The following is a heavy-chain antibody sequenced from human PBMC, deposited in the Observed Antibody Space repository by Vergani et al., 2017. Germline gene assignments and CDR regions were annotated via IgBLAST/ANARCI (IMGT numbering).Heavy chain of an antibody. D-gene: IGHD2-15*01. J-gene: IGHJ2*01. CDR3: ARYCSGGSCPKPNWYFDL. V-gene: IGHV3-23*01. CDR2: LSASDRRT. CDR1: GFTFIMHA. Sequence: EVQLLESGGDLVQPGGSLRLSCAASGFTFIMHAMSWVRQAPGKGLEWVSTLSASDRRTHYADSVKGRFTISRDNSKNTLYLQMNSLRAEDTAVYYCARYCSGGSCPKPNWYFDLWGRGTLVTVSS.